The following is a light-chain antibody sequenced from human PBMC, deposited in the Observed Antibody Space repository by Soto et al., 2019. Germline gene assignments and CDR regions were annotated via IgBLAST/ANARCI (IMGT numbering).Light chain of an antibody. V-gene: IGLV2-8*01. J-gene: IGLJ2*01. CDR3: SSYGGSNTVI. Sequence: QSVLTQPPSASGSPGQSVTISCTGSSSDVGGYNYVSWYQQHPGKAPKLMIYEVSKRPSGVPDRLSGSKSGNTASLTVSGRQAEDAADYYCSSYGGSNTVIFGGGTKVTVL. CDR1: SSDVGGYNY. CDR2: EVS.